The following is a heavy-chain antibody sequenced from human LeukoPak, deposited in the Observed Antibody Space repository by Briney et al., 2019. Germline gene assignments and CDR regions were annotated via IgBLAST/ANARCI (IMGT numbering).Heavy chain of an antibody. CDR1: GHTFTGYY. J-gene: IGHJ4*02. V-gene: IGHV1-2*02. CDR3: ARGGYYDSSGYWTY. D-gene: IGHD3-22*01. Sequence: GASVKVSCKASGHTFTGYYMHWVSQAPGQGLEWMGWIHPNSGGTNYAQKFQGRVTMTRETSISTAYMELSRLRSDDTAVYYCARGGYYDSSGYWTYWGQGTLVTVSS. CDR2: IHPNSGGT.